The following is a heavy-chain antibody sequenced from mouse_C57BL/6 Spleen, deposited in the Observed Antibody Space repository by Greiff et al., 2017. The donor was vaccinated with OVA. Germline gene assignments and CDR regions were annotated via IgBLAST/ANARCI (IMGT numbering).Heavy chain of an antibody. J-gene: IGHJ3*01. CDR2: IYPGDGDT. Sequence: QVQLQQSGAELVKPGASVKISCKASGYAFSSYWMNWVKQRPGKGLEWIGQIYPGDGDTNYNGKFKGKATLTADKSSSTAYMQLSSLTSEDSAVYFCARSGLIYDGYYGVAYWGQGTLVTVSA. D-gene: IGHD2-3*01. V-gene: IGHV1-80*01. CDR1: GYAFSSYW. CDR3: ARSGLIYDGYYGVAY.